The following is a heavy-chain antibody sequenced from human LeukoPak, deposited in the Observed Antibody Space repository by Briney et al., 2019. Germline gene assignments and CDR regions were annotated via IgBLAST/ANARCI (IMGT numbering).Heavy chain of an antibody. Sequence: SETLSLTCTASGGSISSYYWSWIRQPPGKGLEGIGYIYYSGSTNYNPSLRSRVTISVDTSKNQFSLKLSSVTAADTAVYYCARVSPVAAADGMDVWGQGTTVTVSS. CDR2: IYYSGST. J-gene: IGHJ6*02. CDR1: GGSISSYY. CDR3: ARVSPVAAADGMDV. D-gene: IGHD6-13*01. V-gene: IGHV4-59*01.